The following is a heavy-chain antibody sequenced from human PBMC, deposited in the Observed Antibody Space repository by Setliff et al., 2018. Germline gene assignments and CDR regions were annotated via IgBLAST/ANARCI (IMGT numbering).Heavy chain of an antibody. CDR1: GGSISSSNYY. CDR2: IYYGGSA. D-gene: IGHD3-3*01. J-gene: IGHJ4*02. CDR3: ARHGLQFLEWLSAFDY. V-gene: IGHV4-39*07. Sequence: SETLSLTCTVSGGSISSSNYYWGWIRQPPGKGLEWIGNIYYGGSAYYNPSLKSRVTISVDTSKNQFSLKLSSVTAADTAMYYCARHGLQFLEWLSAFDYWGQGTLVTVSS.